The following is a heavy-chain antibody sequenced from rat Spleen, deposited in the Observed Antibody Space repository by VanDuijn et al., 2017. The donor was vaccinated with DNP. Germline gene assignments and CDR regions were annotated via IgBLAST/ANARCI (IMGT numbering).Heavy chain of an antibody. Sequence: EVQLVASGGGFVQPGGSLKLSCAASGFTFSDYYMAWVRQTPTKGLEWVAYIRYDGRSNYRGDSVKGRFTISRDNAKNTLYLQMNSLRSEDTATYYCARHVLPLRVWDYWGQGVMVTVSS. D-gene: IGHD1-4*01. V-gene: IGHV5-22*01. J-gene: IGHJ2*01. CDR3: ARHVLPLRVWDY. CDR2: IRYDGRSN. CDR1: GFTFSDYY.